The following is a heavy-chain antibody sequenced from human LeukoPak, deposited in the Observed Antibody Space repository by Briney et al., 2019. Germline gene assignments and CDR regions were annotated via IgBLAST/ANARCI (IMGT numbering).Heavy chain of an antibody. D-gene: IGHD2-15*01. CDR2: IKSKIDGGTT. Sequence: GGSLRLSRAASGFTFSSAWMTWVRQAPGKGLEWVGRIKSKIDGGTTEYAAPVKGRFTISRDDSKNTVYLQMNSLQTEDTAVYYCTTDRRYCSGGTCYYDRNYWGQGTLVTVSS. V-gene: IGHV3-15*01. CDR1: GFTFSSAW. CDR3: TTDRRYCSGGTCYYDRNY. J-gene: IGHJ4*02.